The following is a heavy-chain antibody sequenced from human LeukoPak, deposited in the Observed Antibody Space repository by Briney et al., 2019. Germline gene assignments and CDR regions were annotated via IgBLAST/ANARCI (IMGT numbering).Heavy chain of an antibody. Sequence: GASVKVSCKASGYTSTSYGISWVRQAPGQGLEWMGWISAYNGNTNYAQKLQGRVTMTTDTSTSTAYMELRSLRSDDTAVYYCARDRAPYDSSGYMNDYWGQGTLVTVSS. D-gene: IGHD3-22*01. CDR3: ARDRAPYDSSGYMNDY. CDR2: ISAYNGNT. J-gene: IGHJ4*02. V-gene: IGHV1-18*01. CDR1: GYTSTSYG.